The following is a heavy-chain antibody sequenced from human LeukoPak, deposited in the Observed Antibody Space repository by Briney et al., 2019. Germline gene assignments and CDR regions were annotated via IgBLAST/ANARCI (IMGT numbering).Heavy chain of an antibody. CDR2: ISWSSSYI. CDR3: ARGHSNYGDYFDY. V-gene: IGHV3-21*01. D-gene: IGHD4-11*01. Sequence: GGSLRLSCAASGFTFNNYGVSWVRQAPGKGLEWVSSISWSSSYIYYADSVKGRFTISRDNAKNSLYLQMDSLRAEDTAVYYCARGHSNYGDYFDYWGQGTLVTVSS. CDR1: GFTFNNYG. J-gene: IGHJ4*02.